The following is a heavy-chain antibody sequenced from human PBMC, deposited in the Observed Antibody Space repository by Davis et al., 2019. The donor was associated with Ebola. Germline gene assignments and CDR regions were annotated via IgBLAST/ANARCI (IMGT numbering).Heavy chain of an antibody. J-gene: IGHJ4*02. CDR2: ITGSSRSI. CDR3: ARGRRGIAARPGHFDY. CDR1: GFSFTTYA. V-gene: IGHV3-48*01. D-gene: IGHD6-6*01. Sequence: GESLKISCAASGFSFTTYAMNWVRQAPGKGLEWISYITGSSRSIYYADSVKGRFTISRDNSKNTLYLQMGSPRAEDMAVYYCARGRRGIAARPGHFDYWGQGTLVTVSS.